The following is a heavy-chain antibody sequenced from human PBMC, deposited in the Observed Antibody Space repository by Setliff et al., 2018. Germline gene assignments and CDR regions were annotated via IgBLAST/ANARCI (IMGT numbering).Heavy chain of an antibody. CDR3: ARFGGSCSSSSCYASDL. CDR2: IITSTGKT. J-gene: IGHJ3*01. D-gene: IGHD2-2*01. V-gene: IGHV1-18*01. CDR1: GYTFTNFG. Sequence: ASVKVSCKASGYTFTNFGFHWLRQAPGQGLEWMAMIITSTGKTSYAQKFQGRVTVTTDTYTGTGYMEPRSLRSDDTAMYFCARFGGSCSSSSCYASDLWGQGTMVTVSS.